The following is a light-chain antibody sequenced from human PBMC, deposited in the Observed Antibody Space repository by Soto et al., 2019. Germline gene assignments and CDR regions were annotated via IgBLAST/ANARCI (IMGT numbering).Light chain of an antibody. J-gene: IGLJ1*01. Sequence: QSVLTQPPSVSAAPGQKVTISCSGSSSNIGGNSVSWYQQLPGTAPKLLIYDDTQRPSGIPDRFSGSKSGTSATLGITGVQTGDEADYYCGSWDSSLSAYVFGTGTKVTVL. CDR2: DDT. CDR3: GSWDSSLSAYV. CDR1: SSNIGGNS. V-gene: IGLV1-51*01.